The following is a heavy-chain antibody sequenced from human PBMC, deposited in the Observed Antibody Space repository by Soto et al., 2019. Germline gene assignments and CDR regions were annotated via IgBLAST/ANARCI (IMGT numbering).Heavy chain of an antibody. CDR1: GGSISSSSFY. CDR3: ARGYCSGGSCYRY. J-gene: IGHJ4*02. Sequence: SETLSLTCTVSGGSISSSSFYWGWIRQPPGKGLEWIGSIYYSGSTYYNPSLKSRVTISVDTSKNQFSLKLSSVTAADTAVYYCARGYCSGGSCYRYWGQGSQVTVSS. D-gene: IGHD2-15*01. CDR2: IYYSGST. V-gene: IGHV4-39*01.